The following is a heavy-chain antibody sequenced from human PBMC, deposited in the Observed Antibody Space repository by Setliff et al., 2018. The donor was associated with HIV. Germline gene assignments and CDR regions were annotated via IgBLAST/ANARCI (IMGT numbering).Heavy chain of an antibody. J-gene: IGHJ6*02. V-gene: IGHV1-18*01. CDR2: ISAYNGNT. Sequence: ASVKVSCKASGYSFTSYGVSWVRQAPGQGLEWMGWISAYNGNTNYAQKLQGRVTMTTDTSTSTAYMELRSLRSDDTAVYYCARSEHSSSWYLGVDYYYYGMDVWGQGTTVTVSS. CDR1: GYSFTSYG. CDR3: ARSEHSSSWYLGVDYYYYGMDV. D-gene: IGHD6-13*01.